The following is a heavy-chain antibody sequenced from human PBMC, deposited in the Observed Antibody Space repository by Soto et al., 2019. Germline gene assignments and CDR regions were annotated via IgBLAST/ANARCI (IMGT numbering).Heavy chain of an antibody. J-gene: IGHJ4*02. CDR2: IYYSGST. D-gene: IGHD3-9*01. CDR3: ARHRQSLRYFDWLLSQFDY. V-gene: IGHV4-39*01. Sequence: SETLSLTCTVSGGSISSSSYYWGWIRQPPGKGLEWIGSIYYSGSTYYNPSLKSRVTISVDTSKNQFSLKLSTVTAADTAVYYCARHRQSLRYFDWLLSQFDYWGQGTLVTVSS. CDR1: GGSISSSSYY.